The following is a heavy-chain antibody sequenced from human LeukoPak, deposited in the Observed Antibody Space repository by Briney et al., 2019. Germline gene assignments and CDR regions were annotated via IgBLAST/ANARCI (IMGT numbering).Heavy chain of an antibody. J-gene: IGHJ6*02. CDR3: ARGSMVATKDPYYYYGMDV. CDR2: ISAYIGNT. D-gene: IGHD5-12*01. CDR1: GYTFTSYG. V-gene: IGHV1-18*01. Sequence: ASVKVSCKASGYTFTSYGISWVRQAPGQGLAWIGWISAYIGNTNYAQKLQGRVTMTTDTSTSTAYMELRSLRSDDTAVYYCARGSMVATKDPYYYYGMDVWGQGTTVTVSS.